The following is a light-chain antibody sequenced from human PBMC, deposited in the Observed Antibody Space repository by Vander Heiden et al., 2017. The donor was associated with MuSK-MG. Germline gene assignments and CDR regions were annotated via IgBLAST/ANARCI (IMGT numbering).Light chain of an antibody. CDR3: TSYSIDTTLV. J-gene: IGLJ2*01. CDR2: DVR. CDR1: NSDIGPHDH. V-gene: IGLV2-14*03. Sequence: QSALTQPASVSGSPGQSITISYTGTNSDIGPHDHVSWYQQHPGRAPKLLICDVRSRPSGVSDRFSGSKSVNTASLTISGLQPDDEAVYYCTSYSIDTTLVFGGGTELTVL.